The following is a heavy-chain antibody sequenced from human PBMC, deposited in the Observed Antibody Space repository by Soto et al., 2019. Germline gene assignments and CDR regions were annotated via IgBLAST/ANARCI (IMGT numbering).Heavy chain of an antibody. D-gene: IGHD5-18*01. V-gene: IGHV3-23*01. CDR1: GFAFSSYA. CDR2: ISGSGGST. Sequence: GGSLRLSCAASGFAFSSYAMSWVSQAPGKGLEWVSAISGSGGSTYYADSVKGRFTISRDNSKNTLYLQMKSLRAEDTAVYYCAKDLGYSYGSYAFDIWGQGTMVTVSS. J-gene: IGHJ3*02. CDR3: AKDLGYSYGSYAFDI.